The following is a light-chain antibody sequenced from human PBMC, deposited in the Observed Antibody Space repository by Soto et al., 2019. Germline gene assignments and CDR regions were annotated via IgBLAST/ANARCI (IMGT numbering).Light chain of an antibody. Sequence: DIQMTQSPSTLSASVGYRVTITCGASQSISSWLAWYQQKPGKAPKLLIYDASSLESGVPSRFSGSGSGTEFTLTISSLQPDDFETYYCQQYNSYSYTFGQGTRLEIK. CDR2: DAS. CDR3: QQYNSYSYT. J-gene: IGKJ5*01. CDR1: QSISSW. V-gene: IGKV1-5*01.